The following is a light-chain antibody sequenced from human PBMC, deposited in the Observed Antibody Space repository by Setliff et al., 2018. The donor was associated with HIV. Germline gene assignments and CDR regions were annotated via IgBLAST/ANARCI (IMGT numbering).Light chain of an antibody. V-gene: IGLV3-21*03. Sequence: SYELTQPPSVTVAPEKTARIPCGGDNIGSKSVHWYQQKPGQAPVLVVYDNSDRPSGIPERFSGSKSGNTATLTISRVEAGDEADYYCQVWDSSSDQPVFGTGTKVTVL. CDR3: QVWDSSSDQPV. CDR2: DNS. CDR1: NIGSKS. J-gene: IGLJ1*01.